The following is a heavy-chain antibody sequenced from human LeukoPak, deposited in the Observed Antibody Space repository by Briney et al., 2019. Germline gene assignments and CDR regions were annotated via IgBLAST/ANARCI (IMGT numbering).Heavy chain of an antibody. CDR3: ARDSYYYDSSGYPEYFQH. D-gene: IGHD3-22*01. Sequence: ASVKVSCKASGYTFTSYGISWVRQAPGQGLEWMGWISAYNGNTNYAQKLQGRVTMTTDTSPSTAYMELRSLRSDDTAVYYCARDSYYYDSSGYPEYFQHWGQGTLVTVSS. CDR1: GYTFTSYG. J-gene: IGHJ1*01. V-gene: IGHV1-18*01. CDR2: ISAYNGNT.